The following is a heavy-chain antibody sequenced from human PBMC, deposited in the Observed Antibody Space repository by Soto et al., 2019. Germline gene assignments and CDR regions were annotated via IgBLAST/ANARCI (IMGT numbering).Heavy chain of an antibody. CDR2: ITASGGTT. V-gene: IGHV3-23*01. D-gene: IGHD4-17*01. CDR1: GFTFSNDS. CDR3: AKDPSGDYVDAFDS. Sequence: PGGPLXPSCLASGFTFSNDSMTWVRQAPGKGLEYVSSITASGGTTLYADSVKGRFTISRDTSKNTLYLQRHSLRAEDRAIYFCAKDPSGDYVDAFDSGGQGSLVTVSS. J-gene: IGHJ4*02.